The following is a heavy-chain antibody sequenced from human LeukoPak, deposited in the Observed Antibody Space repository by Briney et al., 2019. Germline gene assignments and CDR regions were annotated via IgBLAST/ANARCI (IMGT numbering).Heavy chain of an antibody. J-gene: IGHJ4*02. CDR3: ARGMRGYIVVVPAASYYFDY. Sequence: NSSETLSLTCAVYGGSFSGYYWSWIRQPPGKGLEWIGEINHSGSTNYNPSLKSRVTISVDTSKNQFSLKLSSVTAADTAVYYCARGMRGYIVVVPAASYYFDYWGQGTLVTVSS. CDR2: INHSGST. CDR1: GGSFSGYY. D-gene: IGHD2-2*01. V-gene: IGHV4-34*01.